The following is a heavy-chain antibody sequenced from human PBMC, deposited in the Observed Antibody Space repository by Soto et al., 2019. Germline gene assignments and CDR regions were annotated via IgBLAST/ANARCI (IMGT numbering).Heavy chain of an antibody. Sequence: QVQLVQSGAEVKKPGSSVKVSCKASGGTFSSYAISWVRQAPGQGLEWMGGIIPSFGTANYAQKFQGRVTITAAESTSTAYMELSSLRSEDTAVYYCARDRVYYYDSSGSPGSYFDYWGQGTLVTVSS. CDR2: IIPSFGTA. CDR3: ARDRVYYYDSSGSPGSYFDY. J-gene: IGHJ4*02. V-gene: IGHV1-69*01. CDR1: GGTFSSYA. D-gene: IGHD3-22*01.